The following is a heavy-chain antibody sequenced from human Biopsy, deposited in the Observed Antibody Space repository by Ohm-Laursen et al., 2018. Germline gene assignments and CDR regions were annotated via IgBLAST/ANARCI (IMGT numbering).Heavy chain of an antibody. CDR3: ARATNSTGWPYYYFYGMDV. J-gene: IGHJ6*02. V-gene: IGHV4-61*08. D-gene: IGHD2/OR15-2a*01. CDR1: GYYISGGGYY. Sequence: SETLSLTCTVSGYYISGGGYYWSWIRQHPGKGLELIGYIHYMGCTNYNPSLKSRVTISVDTSKNQFSLRLNSVTAADTAVYYCARATNSTGWPYYYFYGMDVWGQGTTVTVSS. CDR2: IHYMGCT.